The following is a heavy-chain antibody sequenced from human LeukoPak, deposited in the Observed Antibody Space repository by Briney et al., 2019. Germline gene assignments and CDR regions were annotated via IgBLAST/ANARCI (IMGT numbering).Heavy chain of an antibody. J-gene: IGHJ4*02. Sequence: GGSLRLSCVASGFTFDDYAMYWVRQAPGKGLEWVSSVSWNSGRIEYVDSVKGRFTISRDNAKKSLNLQMNSLRPEDTALYYCAKAERTYSSGRPFDYWGQGTLVTVSS. CDR2: VSWNSGRI. D-gene: IGHD6-19*01. V-gene: IGHV3-9*01. CDR1: GFTFDDYA. CDR3: AKAERTYSSGRPFDY.